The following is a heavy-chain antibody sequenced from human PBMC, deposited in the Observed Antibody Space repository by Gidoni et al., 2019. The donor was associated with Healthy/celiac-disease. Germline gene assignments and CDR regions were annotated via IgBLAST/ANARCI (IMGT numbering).Heavy chain of an antibody. CDR1: GGSFSGYY. D-gene: IGHD2-21*02. J-gene: IGHJ4*02. CDR2: INHSGST. CDR3: ARASTIVVVTAIYFDY. Sequence: QVQLQQWGAGLLKPSETLSLTCAVYGGSFSGYYWCWIRQPPGTGLEWIGEINHSGSTNYNPSLKSRVTISVDTSKNQFALKLSSVTAADAAVYYCARASTIVVVTAIYFDYWGQGTLVTVSS. V-gene: IGHV4-34*01.